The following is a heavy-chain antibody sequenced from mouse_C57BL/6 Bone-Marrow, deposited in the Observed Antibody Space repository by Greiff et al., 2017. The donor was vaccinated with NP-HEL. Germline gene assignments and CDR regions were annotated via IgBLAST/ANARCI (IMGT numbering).Heavy chain of an antibody. CDR2: IWSGGST. J-gene: IGHJ4*01. CDR1: GFSLTSYG. CDR3: ARNTLLLRDYYAMDY. V-gene: IGHV2-2*01. Sequence: VQLQESGPGLVQPSQSLSITCTVSGFSLTSYGVHWVRQSPGKGLEWLGVIWSGGSTDYNAAFISRLSISKDNSKSQIFFKMNSLQADDTAIYYCARNTLLLRDYYAMDYWGQGTSVTVSS. D-gene: IGHD2-1*01.